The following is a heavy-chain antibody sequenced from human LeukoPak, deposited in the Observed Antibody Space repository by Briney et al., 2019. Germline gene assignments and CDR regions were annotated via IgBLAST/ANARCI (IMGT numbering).Heavy chain of an antibody. J-gene: IGHJ6*02. CDR3: AKSGEVLRTTYYGMDV. CDR2: ISGSTNTP. CDR1: RFTFSSYA. D-gene: IGHD2/OR15-2a*01. Sequence: GGSLRLSCAASRFTFSSYAVTWVRQARGGGLEWISAISGSTNTPYYADSVKGRFTISRDNSKNTLYLQMISLRADDTAVYYCAKSGEVLRTTYYGMDVWGQGTTVTASS. V-gene: IGHV3-23*01.